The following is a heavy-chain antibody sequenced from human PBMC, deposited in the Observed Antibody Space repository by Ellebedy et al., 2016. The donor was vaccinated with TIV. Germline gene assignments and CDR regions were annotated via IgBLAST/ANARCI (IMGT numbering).Heavy chain of an antibody. V-gene: IGHV4-59*08. CDR3: DISGFDP. Sequence: SETLSLTCNVSGGTVRDVYWSWIRQPPGKGLEWIGYISYSLYYSGSTNYNPSLKSRVTISVDASKNQFSLKLSSVTAADTAVYYCDISGFDPWGQGTLVTVSS. D-gene: IGHD3-9*01. CDR1: GGTVRDVY. CDR2: ISYSLYYSGST. J-gene: IGHJ5*02.